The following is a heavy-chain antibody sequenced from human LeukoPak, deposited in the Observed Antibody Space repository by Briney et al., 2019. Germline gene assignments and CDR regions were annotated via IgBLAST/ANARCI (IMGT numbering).Heavy chain of an antibody. CDR1: GGTFSSYT. CDR3: ARATYYYDSSGYYSWYYFDY. D-gene: IGHD3-22*01. Sequence: VASVKVSCKASGGTFSSYTISWVRQAPGQGLEWMGRIIPIFGTANYAQKFQGRVTITTDESTSTAYMELSSLRSEDTAVYYCARATYYYDSSGYYSWYYFDYWGQGTLVTVSS. V-gene: IGHV1-69*05. J-gene: IGHJ4*02. CDR2: IIPIFGTA.